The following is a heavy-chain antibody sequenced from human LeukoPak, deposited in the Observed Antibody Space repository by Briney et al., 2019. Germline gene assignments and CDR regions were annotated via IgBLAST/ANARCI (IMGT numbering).Heavy chain of an antibody. CDR3: ARYRYYDSSTIDY. CDR2: ISSSSSYI. Sequence: SGGSLRLSCAASGFTFSSYSMNWVRQAPGKGLEWVSSISSSSSYIYYADSVKGRFTISRDNAKNSLYLQMNSLRAEDTAVYYCARYRYYDSSTIDYWGQGTLVTASS. V-gene: IGHV3-21*01. J-gene: IGHJ4*02. D-gene: IGHD3-22*01. CDR1: GFTFSSYS.